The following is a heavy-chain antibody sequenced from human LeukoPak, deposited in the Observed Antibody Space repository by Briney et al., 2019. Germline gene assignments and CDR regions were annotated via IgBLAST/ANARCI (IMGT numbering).Heavy chain of an antibody. Sequence: AGGSLRLSCAASGFTFSSYSMNWVRQAPGKGLEWVSSISSSSSYIYYADSVKGRFTISRDNAKNSLYLQMNSLRAEDTAVYYCARDQGPSDPVPDAFDIWGQGTMVTVSS. CDR1: GFTFSSYS. J-gene: IGHJ3*02. CDR3: ARDQGPSDPVPDAFDI. D-gene: IGHD3-10*01. CDR2: ISSSSSYI. V-gene: IGHV3-21*06.